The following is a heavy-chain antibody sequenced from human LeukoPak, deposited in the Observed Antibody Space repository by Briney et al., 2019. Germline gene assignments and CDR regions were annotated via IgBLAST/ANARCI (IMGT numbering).Heavy chain of an antibody. V-gene: IGHV4-59*01. J-gene: IGHJ3*02. D-gene: IGHD1-26*01. CDR1: GGYISNYY. CDR2: FYYSGST. CDR3: ARGGSLVGTTPHDTFDI. Sequence: SETLSLTCTVSGGYISNYYWSWIRQPPGKALEWIGYFYYSGSTNYNPSLKSRVTLSVDTSKNQFSLNLSSVTAADTAVYYCARGGSLVGTTPHDTFDIWGQGTMVTVSS.